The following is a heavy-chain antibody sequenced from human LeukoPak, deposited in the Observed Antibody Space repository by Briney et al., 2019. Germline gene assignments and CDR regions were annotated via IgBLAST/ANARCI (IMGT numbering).Heavy chain of an antibody. CDR2: ISSNGGST. J-gene: IGHJ4*02. CDR3: ARSVVDSHIAAASLGY. CDR1: GFTFSSYA. V-gene: IGHV3-64*01. D-gene: IGHD6-13*01. Sequence: GGSLRLSCAASGFTFSSYAMHWVRQAPGKGLEYVSAISSNGGSTYYANSVKGRFTISRDNSKNTLYLQMGSLRAEDMAVYYCARSVVDSHIAAASLGYWGQGTLVTVSS.